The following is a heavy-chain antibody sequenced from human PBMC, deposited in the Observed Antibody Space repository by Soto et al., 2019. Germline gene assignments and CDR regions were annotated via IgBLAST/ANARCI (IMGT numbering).Heavy chain of an antibody. V-gene: IGHV4-39*01. D-gene: IGHD3-22*01. J-gene: IGHJ4*02. Sequence: ASETLSVTCTVSGDSISGSNIRYYWGWIRQTPAQGLEWIGSVYYGGNTYYSPSLESRVTISVDTSKNQLSLRLSSVTAADTALFYCVRQGYYYDRSGPYYFDSWGQGIPVTVSS. CDR3: VRQGYYYDRSGPYYFDS. CDR2: VYYGGNT. CDR1: GDSISGSNIRYY.